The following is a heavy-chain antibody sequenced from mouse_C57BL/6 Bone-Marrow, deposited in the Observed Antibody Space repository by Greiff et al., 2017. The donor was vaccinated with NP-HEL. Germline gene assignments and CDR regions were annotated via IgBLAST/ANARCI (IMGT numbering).Heavy chain of an antibody. V-gene: IGHV8-12*01. CDR2: IYWDDDK. CDR3: ARSPTVYYFDY. CDR1: GFSLSTSGMG. Sequence: QVTLKVCGPGILQSSQTLSLTCSFSGFSLSTSGMGVSWIRQPSGKGLEWLAHIYWDDDKRYNPSLKSRPTISKDTSRNQVFLKITSVDTADTATYYCARSPTVYYFDYWGQGTTLTVSS. J-gene: IGHJ2*01. D-gene: IGHD4-1*02.